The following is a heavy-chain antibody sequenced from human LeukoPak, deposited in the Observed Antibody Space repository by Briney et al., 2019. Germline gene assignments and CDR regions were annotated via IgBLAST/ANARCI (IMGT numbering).Heavy chain of an antibody. D-gene: IGHD3-9*01. CDR3: AKAANYDILTGYYLDY. V-gene: IGHV3-23*01. CDR1: GFTFSSYA. Sequence: GGSLRLSCAASGFTFSSYAMTWVRQAPGKGLEWVSAITGGGGTTYYADSVKGRFTTSRDNSKNTLYLQMNNLRAEDTAIYYCAKAANYDILTGYYLDYWGQGTLVTVSS. CDR2: ITGGGGTT. J-gene: IGHJ4*02.